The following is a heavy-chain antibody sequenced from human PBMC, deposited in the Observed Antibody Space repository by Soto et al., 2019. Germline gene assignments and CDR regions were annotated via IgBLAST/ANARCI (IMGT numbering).Heavy chain of an antibody. D-gene: IGHD1-26*01. J-gene: IGHJ6*02. CDR2: ISGSGSST. V-gene: IGHV3-23*01. CDR1: GFTFSSYA. Sequence: GGPLRLSCAASGFTFSSYAMSWVRQAPGKGLEWVSVISGSGSSTYYADSVKGRFTISRDNSRNTLYLQMNTLRAEDTAVYCCAKVRTPEPYYYYYGMDVWGQGTTVTVSS. CDR3: AKVRTPEPYYYYYGMDV.